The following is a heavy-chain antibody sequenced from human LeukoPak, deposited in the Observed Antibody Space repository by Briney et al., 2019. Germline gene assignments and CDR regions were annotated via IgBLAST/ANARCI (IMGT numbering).Heavy chain of an antibody. CDR3: ARGGDYYDSSPFDY. D-gene: IGHD3-22*01. CDR1: GGSISSGGYY. Sequence: PSETLSLTCTVSGGSISSGGYYWSWIRQHPGKGLEWIGYIYYSGSTYYNPSLKSRVTISVDTSKNQFSLKLSSVTAADTAVYYCARGGDYYDSSPFDYWGQGTLVTVSS. V-gene: IGHV4-31*03. CDR2: IYYSGST. J-gene: IGHJ4*02.